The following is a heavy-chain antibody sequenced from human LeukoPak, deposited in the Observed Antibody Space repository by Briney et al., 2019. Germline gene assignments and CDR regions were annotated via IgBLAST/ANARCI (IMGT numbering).Heavy chain of an antibody. CDR2: ISWNSGSI. CDR1: GFNFDDYA. D-gene: IGHD1-26*01. V-gene: IGHV3-9*03. J-gene: IGHJ3*02. CDR3: AKSHAGSDAFDM. Sequence: PGGSXRLSCAASGFNFDDYAMHWVRHAPGKGLEWVSGISWNSGSIVYADSVKGRFTISRDNAKNSLYLQMNSLRAEDMAMYYCAKSHAGSDAFDMWGQGTVVTVSS.